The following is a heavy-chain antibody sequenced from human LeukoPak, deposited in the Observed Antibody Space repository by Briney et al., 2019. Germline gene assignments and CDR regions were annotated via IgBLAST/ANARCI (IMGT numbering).Heavy chain of an antibody. CDR2: IIPIFGTA. J-gene: IGHJ4*02. D-gene: IGHD2-2*02. CDR3: ARAVVPAAIGYYFDY. Sequence: ASVKVSCKASGGTFSSYAISWVRQAPGQGLEWMGGIIPIFGTANYAQKFQGRVTITTDESTSTAYMELSSLRSEDTAVYYCARAVVPAAIGYYFDYWGQGTLVTVPS. V-gene: IGHV1-69*05. CDR1: GGTFSSYA.